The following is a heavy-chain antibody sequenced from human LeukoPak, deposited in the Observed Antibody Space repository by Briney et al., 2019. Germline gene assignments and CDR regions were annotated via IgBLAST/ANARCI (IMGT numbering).Heavy chain of an antibody. Sequence: PGGSLRLSCAASGFTFSSYAMHWVRQAPGKGLEYVSAISSNGGSTYYANSVKGRFTISRENAKNSLYLQMNSLRAGDTAVYYCVRGSMVDGLNWFDPWGQGTLVTVSS. CDR2: ISSNGGST. CDR1: GFTFSSYA. V-gene: IGHV3-64*01. CDR3: VRGSMVDGLNWFDP. J-gene: IGHJ5*02. D-gene: IGHD3-10*01.